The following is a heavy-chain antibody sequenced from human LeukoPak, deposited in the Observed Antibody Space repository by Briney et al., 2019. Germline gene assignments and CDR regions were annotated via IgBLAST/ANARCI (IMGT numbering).Heavy chain of an antibody. Sequence: ASVKVSCKASGYTFTSYVISWVRQAPGQGLEWMGWISAYNGNTNYAQKLQGRVTMTTDTSTSTAYMELRSLRSDDTAVYYCARDARHAMVRGVRFDPWGQGTLVTVSS. CDR2: ISAYNGNT. CDR1: GYTFTSYV. D-gene: IGHD3-10*01. J-gene: IGHJ5*02. CDR3: ARDARHAMVRGVRFDP. V-gene: IGHV1-18*01.